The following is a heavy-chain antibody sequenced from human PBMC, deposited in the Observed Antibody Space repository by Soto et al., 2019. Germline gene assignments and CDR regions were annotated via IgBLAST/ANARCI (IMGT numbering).Heavy chain of an antibody. CDR3: ARAGGDSLFDY. J-gene: IGHJ4*02. D-gene: IGHD2-21*02. Sequence: QVQLVQSGAEVKKPGASVKVSCKASGYSFTNYGISWVRQAPGQGLEWMGWVSAYNGNTKYAQKLLDRVTMTTVKSRTTAYMELRGLRSDDTAVYYCARAGGDSLFDYWGQGTLVIVSS. CDR2: VSAYNGNT. V-gene: IGHV1-18*01. CDR1: GYSFTNYG.